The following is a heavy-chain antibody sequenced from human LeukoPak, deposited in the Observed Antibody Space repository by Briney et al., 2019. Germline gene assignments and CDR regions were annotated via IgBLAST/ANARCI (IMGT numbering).Heavy chain of an antibody. Sequence: SETLSLTCTVSGGSISSSSYYWGWIRQPPGKGLEWIGYIYHSGSTYYNPSLKSRVTISVDTSKNQFSLKLSSVTAADTAVYYCASESMAYYYFDYWGQGTLVTVSS. CDR2: IYHSGST. CDR3: ASESMAYYYFDY. J-gene: IGHJ4*02. D-gene: IGHD5-24*01. CDR1: GGSISSSSYY. V-gene: IGHV4-31*03.